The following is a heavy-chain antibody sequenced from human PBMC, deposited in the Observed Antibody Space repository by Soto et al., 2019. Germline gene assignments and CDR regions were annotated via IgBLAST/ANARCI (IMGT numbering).Heavy chain of an antibody. CDR2: ISYDGSNK. V-gene: IGHV3-30-3*01. CDR3: ARYVDTAMVLDY. CDR1: GFTFSSYH. J-gene: IGHJ4*02. D-gene: IGHD5-18*01. Sequence: QVQLVESGGGVVQPGGSLGLPCAAPGFTFSSYHMPWVRQPPGRGLEWLAVISYDGSNKYYADSVKGRFTITRDNSKNTLYLQMNSLRAEDTAVYYCARYVDTAMVLDYWGQGTLVTVSS.